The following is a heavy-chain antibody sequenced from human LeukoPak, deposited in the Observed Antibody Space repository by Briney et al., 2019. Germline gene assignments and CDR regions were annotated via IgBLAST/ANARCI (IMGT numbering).Heavy chain of an antibody. D-gene: IGHD1-26*01. CDR2: INPNSGGT. CDR3: ARGERPYGDY. CDR1: GYTLTSYY. Sequence: ASVKVSCKASGYTLTSYYMHWVRQAPGQGLEWMGWINPNSGGTYYAQRFQGRVTMTRDTSISTAYMELSRLRFDDTAVYYCARGERPYGDYWGQGTLVTVSS. V-gene: IGHV1-2*02. J-gene: IGHJ4*02.